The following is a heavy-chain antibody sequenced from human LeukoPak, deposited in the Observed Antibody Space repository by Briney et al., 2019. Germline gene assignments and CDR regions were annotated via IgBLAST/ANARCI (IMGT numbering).Heavy chain of an antibody. J-gene: IGHJ4*02. CDR1: GGSISNHC. Sequence: SETLSLTCTVSGGSISNHCWSWIRQPPGKGLEWIGYVYYTGSTNYNPSLKSRVTMFEDKSKNQFSLRLYSVTVADTAVYYCARHFAYSSSSYFDYWGQGSLVTVSS. V-gene: IGHV4-59*08. D-gene: IGHD6-6*01. CDR2: VYYTGST. CDR3: ARHFAYSSSSYFDY.